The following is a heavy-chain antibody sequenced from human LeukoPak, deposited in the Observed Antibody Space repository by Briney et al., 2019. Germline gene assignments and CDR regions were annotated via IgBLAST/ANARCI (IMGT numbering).Heavy chain of an antibody. D-gene: IGHD3-3*01. V-gene: IGHV4-59*08. J-gene: IGHJ3*02. CDR2: IYYSGST. CDR1: GGSFSGYY. CDR3: ASKITYYDFWSGYSTDDAFDI. Sequence: PSETLSLTCAVYGGSFSGYYWSWIRQPPGKGLEWIGYIYYSGSTNYNPSLKSRVTISVDTSKNQFSLKLSSVTAADTAVYYCASKITYYDFWSGYSTDDAFDIWGQGTMVTVSS.